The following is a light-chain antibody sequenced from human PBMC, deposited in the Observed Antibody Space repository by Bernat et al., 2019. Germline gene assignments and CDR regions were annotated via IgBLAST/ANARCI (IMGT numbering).Light chain of an antibody. J-gene: IGLJ2*01. CDR2: EVN. V-gene: IGLV2-18*02. CDR3: SSYSSTSTYVV. CDR1: SSDVGYYNR. Sequence: HSALTQPPSVSGSPGQSVTISCTGTSSDVGYYNRVSWYRQPPGTAPKLMIYEVNNRSSGVSDRFSGSKSGNTASLTISGLQAEDEADYYCSSYSSTSTYVVFGGGTTLTVL.